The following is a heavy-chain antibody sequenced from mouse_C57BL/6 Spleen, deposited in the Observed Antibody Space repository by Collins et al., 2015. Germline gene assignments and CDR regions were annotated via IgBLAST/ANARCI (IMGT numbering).Heavy chain of an antibody. J-gene: IGHJ2*01. Sequence: QVQLQQPGAELVRPGTSVKLSCKASGYTFTSYWMHWVKQRPGQGLEWIGVIDPSDSYTNYNQKFKGKATLTVDTSSSTAYMQLSSLTSEDSAVYYCAKYGSRYRDYFDYWGQGTTLTVSS. CDR1: GYTFTSYW. V-gene: IGHV1-59*01. CDR3: AKYGSRYRDYFDY. D-gene: IGHD1-1*01. CDR2: IDPSDSYT.